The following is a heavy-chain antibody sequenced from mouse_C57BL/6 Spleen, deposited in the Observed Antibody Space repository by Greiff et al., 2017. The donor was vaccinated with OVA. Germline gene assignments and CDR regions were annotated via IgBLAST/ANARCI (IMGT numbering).Heavy chain of an antibody. Sequence: EVKLVESGGGLVKPGGSLKLSCAASGFTFSGYAMPWVRQAPEKGLEWVATISGGGSTTYYPDNVKGRFTISRDNAKNNLYLQMTHLKSEDTAMYYCAREGSNYVNSKDFGGWGTGTTLTASA. CDR2: ISGGGSTT. CDR1: GFTFSGYA. J-gene: IGHJ1*03. CDR3: AREGSNYVNSKDFGG. D-gene: IGHD1-1*01. V-gene: IGHV5-4*01.